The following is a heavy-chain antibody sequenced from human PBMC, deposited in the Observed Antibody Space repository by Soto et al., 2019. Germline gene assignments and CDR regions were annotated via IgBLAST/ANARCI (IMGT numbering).Heavy chain of an antibody. D-gene: IGHD6-19*01. CDR3: ARIAPYSSGPGGWLDP. CDR1: GGSFSGYY. J-gene: IGHJ5*02. V-gene: IGHV4-34*01. Sequence: SETLSLTCAVYGGSFSGYYWSWIRQPPGKGLEWIGEINHSGSTNYNPSLKSRVTISVDTSKNQLSLKLSSVTAADTAVYYCARIAPYSSGPGGWLDPWGQGTLVTVS. CDR2: INHSGST.